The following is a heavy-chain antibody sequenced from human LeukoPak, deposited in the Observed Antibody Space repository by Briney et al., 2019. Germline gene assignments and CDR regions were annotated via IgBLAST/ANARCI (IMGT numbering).Heavy chain of an antibody. CDR3: ARRLGSSSKLRWFDP. J-gene: IGHJ5*02. CDR1: GYTLTELS. CDR2: FDPEDGET. Sequence: ASVKVSCKVSGYTLTELSMHWVRQAPGKGLEWMGGFDPEDGETIYAQKFQGRVTMTEDTSTDTAYMELSSLRSEDTAVYYCARRLGSSSKLRWFDPWGQGTLVTVSS. V-gene: IGHV1-24*01. D-gene: IGHD6-6*01.